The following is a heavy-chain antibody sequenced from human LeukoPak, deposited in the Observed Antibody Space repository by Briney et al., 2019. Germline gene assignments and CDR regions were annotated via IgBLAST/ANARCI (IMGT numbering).Heavy chain of an antibody. CDR1: GNTFTSYD. CDR3: ARGGRWPKENWFDP. CDR2: MNPNSGNT. J-gene: IGHJ5*02. D-gene: IGHD2-15*01. V-gene: IGHV1-8*01. Sequence: ASVKVSCKASGNTFTSYDINWVRQATGQGLEWMGWMNPNSGNTGYAQKFQGRVTMTRNTSISTAYMELSSLRSEDTAVYYCARGGRWPKENWFDPWGQGTLVTVSS.